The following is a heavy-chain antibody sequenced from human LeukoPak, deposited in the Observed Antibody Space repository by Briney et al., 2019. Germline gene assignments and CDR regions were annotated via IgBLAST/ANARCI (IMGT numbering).Heavy chain of an antibody. V-gene: IGHV3-20*04. Sequence: GGSLRLSCAASGFTFDDYGMSWVRQAPGKGLEWVSGINWNGGSTGYADSVKGRFTISRDNAKNSLYLQMNSLRAEDTALYYCAREVYSSSWYGKSYYFDCWGQGTLVTVSS. CDR3: AREVYSSSWYGKSYYFDC. CDR1: GFTFDDYG. J-gene: IGHJ4*02. CDR2: INWNGGST. D-gene: IGHD6-13*01.